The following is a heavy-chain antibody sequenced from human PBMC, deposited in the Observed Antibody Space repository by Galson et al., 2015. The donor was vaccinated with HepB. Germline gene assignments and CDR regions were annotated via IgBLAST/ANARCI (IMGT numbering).Heavy chain of an antibody. V-gene: IGHV3-23*01. CDR1: GFIFSSYA. J-gene: IGHJ4*02. D-gene: IGHD1-26*01. CDR3: AKRPDRSGRGYYFDY. Sequence: SLRLSCAASGFIFSSYAMSWVRQAPGKGLEWVSAISGGGGSTYYADSVKGRFAISRDNSKNTLYLQMNGLRAEDTAVYYCAKRPDRSGRGYYFDYWGQGTLVTVSS. CDR2: ISGGGGST.